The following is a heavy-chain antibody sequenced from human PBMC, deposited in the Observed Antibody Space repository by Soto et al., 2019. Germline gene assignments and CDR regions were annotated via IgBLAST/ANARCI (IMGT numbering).Heavy chain of an antibody. CDR2: ISGSGGGT. V-gene: IGHV3-23*01. J-gene: IGHJ6*03. CDR3: SKPQSLGGVTYYMDV. CDR1: GFTFSSYA. Sequence: EVQLLESGGGLVQPGGSLRLSCAASGFTFSSYAMSWVRQAPGKGLEWVSAISGSGGGTYYADSVKGRFTISRDNSKNTLYLQMNSLRAEDTAIYYCSKPQSLGGVTYYMDVWGKGTTVTVSS.